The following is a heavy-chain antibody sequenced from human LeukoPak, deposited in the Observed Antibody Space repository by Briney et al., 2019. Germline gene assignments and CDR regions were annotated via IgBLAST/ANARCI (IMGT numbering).Heavy chain of an antibody. J-gene: IGHJ4*02. CDR3: AREQVPLGTGIDY. D-gene: IGHD3/OR15-3a*01. Sequence: GGSLRLSCAASGFSFNSHSMNWVRQAPGQGLEGVSYISSGSSTIYYADSVKGRFTISRDNAKNSLYLQMSSLRDEDTAVYYCAREQVPLGTGIDYWGQGTLVTVSS. V-gene: IGHV3-48*02. CDR1: GFSFNSHS. CDR2: ISSGSSTI.